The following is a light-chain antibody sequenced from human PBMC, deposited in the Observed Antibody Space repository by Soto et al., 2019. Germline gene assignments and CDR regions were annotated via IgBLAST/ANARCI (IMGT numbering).Light chain of an antibody. V-gene: IGKV1-5*02. Sequence: DIQITQSPSTLSASVGDRVTIICRASESISSWLAWYQQKPGKAPKLLIYDASSLESGVPSRFSGSGSGTEFTLTISSLQPDDFATYYCQQYNSYSITFGPGTKVDFK. J-gene: IGKJ3*01. CDR2: DAS. CDR1: ESISSW. CDR3: QQYNSYSIT.